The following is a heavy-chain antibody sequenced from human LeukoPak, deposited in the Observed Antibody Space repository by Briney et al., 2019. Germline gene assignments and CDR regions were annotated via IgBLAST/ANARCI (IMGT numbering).Heavy chain of an antibody. D-gene: IGHD5-18*01. CDR3: ARQGYSYGYLFDY. Sequence: SETLSLTCTVSGGSVSSGSYYWSWLRQPPGTGLEWIGYIYYSGSTNYNPSLKSRVTISVDTSKNQFSLKLSSVTAADTAVYYCARQGYSYGYLFDYWGQGTLVTVSS. CDR2: IYYSGST. J-gene: IGHJ4*02. V-gene: IGHV4-61*01. CDR1: GGSVSSGSYY.